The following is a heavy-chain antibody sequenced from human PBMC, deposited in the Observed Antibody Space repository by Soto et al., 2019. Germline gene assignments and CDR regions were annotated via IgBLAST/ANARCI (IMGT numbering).Heavy chain of an antibody. D-gene: IGHD3-3*01. CDR1: GFTFSTYA. Sequence: GGSLRLSCAASGFTFSTYAMHWVRQAPGKGLEWVALISFDGNNKYYADSVKGRFTIARDTSKDTLYLLVNSLRAEDTAVYYCARERRRWSGYYYGMDVWGQGTMVTVSS. CDR2: ISFDGNNK. V-gene: IGHV3-30-3*01. J-gene: IGHJ6*02. CDR3: ARERRRWSGYYYGMDV.